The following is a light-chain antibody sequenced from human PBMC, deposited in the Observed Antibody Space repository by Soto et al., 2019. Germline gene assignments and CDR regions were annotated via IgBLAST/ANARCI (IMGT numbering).Light chain of an antibody. J-gene: IGKJ1*01. V-gene: IGKV1-12*01. CDR2: SAS. CDR3: QQARFFPLA. CDR1: QDIKSW. Sequence: DTQMTQSPSSVSASVGDRVTITCRASQDIKSWLVWYQQKPGKAPKLLISSASSLQSGVPSRFSGSGFGTDFTLTITSLQPEDFATYYCQQARFFPLAFGQGTKVEIK.